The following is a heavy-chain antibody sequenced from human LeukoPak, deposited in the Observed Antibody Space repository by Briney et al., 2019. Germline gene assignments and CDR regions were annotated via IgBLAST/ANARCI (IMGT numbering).Heavy chain of an antibody. CDR3: ARHGGATTFRYFDY. CDR1: GGSISSYY. D-gene: IGHD1-26*01. Sequence: SETLSLTCTVSGGSISSYYWSWIRQPPGKGLEWIGYIYYSGSTNYNPSLKSRVTISVDTSKNQFSLKLSSVTAADTAVYYCARHGGATTFRYFDYWGQGTLVTVSS. CDR2: IYYSGST. J-gene: IGHJ4*02. V-gene: IGHV4-59*08.